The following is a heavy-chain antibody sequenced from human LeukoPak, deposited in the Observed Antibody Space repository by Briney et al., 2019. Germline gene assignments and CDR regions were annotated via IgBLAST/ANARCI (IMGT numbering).Heavy chain of an antibody. J-gene: IGHJ4*02. V-gene: IGHV3-15*01. CDR2: IKSKTDGGTT. D-gene: IGHD1-26*01. CDR1: GFIFSNAW. CDR3: GDSGSTPLTPY. Sequence: PGGSLRLSCAASGFIFSNAWMDWVRQAPGKGLEWVGRIKSKTDGGTTDYAAPVKGRFSISRDDSKNTPYLQMNGLKSEDTAVYYCGDSGSTPLTPYWGQGTLVTVSS.